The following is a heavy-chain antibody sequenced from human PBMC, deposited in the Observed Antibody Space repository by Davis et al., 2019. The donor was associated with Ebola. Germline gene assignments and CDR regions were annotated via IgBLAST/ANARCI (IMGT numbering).Heavy chain of an antibody. Sequence: GESLKISCAASGFTFDDYAMTWVRQAPGKGLEWVSSISSSSSYIYYADSMKGRFTISRDNAQNSLYLQMNSLRADDTAVYYCARIEWQTRGYWGQGTLVTVSS. CDR1: GFTFDDYA. V-gene: IGHV3-21*01. CDR3: ARIEWQTRGY. D-gene: IGHD3-3*01. CDR2: ISSSSSYI. J-gene: IGHJ4*02.